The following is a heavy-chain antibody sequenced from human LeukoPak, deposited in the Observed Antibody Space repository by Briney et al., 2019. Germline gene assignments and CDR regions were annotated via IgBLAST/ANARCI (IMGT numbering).Heavy chain of an antibody. CDR3: VRDRDATPDDVRDY. CDR2: ISPFNGKT. Sequence: ASVKVSSKTSGYTFITSGITWVRQAPGHGLKWMGWISPFNGKTRFAEEFQDRLTLTTDTPTRTAYIVLRSLRSDDTAVYYCVRDRDATPDDVRDYWGQGSLVTVSS. J-gene: IGHJ4*02. CDR1: GYTFITSG. D-gene: IGHD2-21*02. V-gene: IGHV1-18*01.